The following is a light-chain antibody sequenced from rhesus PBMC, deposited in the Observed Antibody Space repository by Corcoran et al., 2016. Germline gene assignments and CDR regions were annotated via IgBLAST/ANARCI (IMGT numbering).Light chain of an antibody. CDR3: QQHNSYPLT. CDR2: DAP. J-gene: IGKJ4*01. CDR1: QGISKS. Sequence: DIQMTQSPSSLSASVGDTVTITCQASQGISKSLAWYQPKPGKAPKLLFYDAPTLQSGVPSRFSGSGSGTEFTLTISSLQPEDFATYYCQQHNSYPLTFGGGTKVELK. V-gene: IGKV1-33*02.